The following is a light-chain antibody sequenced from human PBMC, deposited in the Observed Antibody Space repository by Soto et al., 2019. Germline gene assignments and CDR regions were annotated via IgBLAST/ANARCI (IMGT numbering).Light chain of an antibody. V-gene: IGKV3-15*01. CDR1: QTVSRN. CDR2: DVF. CDR3: QQYNNSPS. Sequence: EVVMTQSPATLSVSPGERATLSCRASQTVSRNLAWYQQRPGQAPRLLIYDVFTRAAGIPARFSGSGSETEFTLTIRSLQSEDFAVYYCQQYNNSPSFGQGTRLEIK. J-gene: IGKJ5*01.